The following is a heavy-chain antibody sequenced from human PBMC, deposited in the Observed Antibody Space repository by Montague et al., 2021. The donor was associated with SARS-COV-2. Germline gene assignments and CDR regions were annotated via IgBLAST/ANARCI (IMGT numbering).Heavy chain of an antibody. CDR3: ARHSGDYTILGVVIYYMDV. D-gene: IGHD3-3*01. CDR2: IYYSGST. CDR1: GGSISSSSHY. J-gene: IGHJ6*03. Sequence: SETLSLTCTVSGGSISSSSHYWGWIRQPPGKGLEWIGSIYYSGSTYYNPSLKSRVTISVDTSKNQFSLKLNSVTAADTAVFYCARHSGDYTILGVVIYYMDVWGKGTTVTVSS. V-gene: IGHV4-39*01.